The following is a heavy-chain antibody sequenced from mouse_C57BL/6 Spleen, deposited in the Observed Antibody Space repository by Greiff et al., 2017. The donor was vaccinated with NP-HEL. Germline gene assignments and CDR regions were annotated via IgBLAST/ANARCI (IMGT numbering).Heavy chain of an antibody. CDR3: ARDPLSYYAMDY. Sequence: ESGPGLVKPSQSLSLTCSVTGYSITSGYYWNWIRQFPGNKLEWMGYISYDGSNNYNPSLKNRISITRDTSKNQFFLKLNSVTTEDTATYDCARDPLSYYAMDYWGQGTSVTVSS. V-gene: IGHV3-6*01. CDR2: ISYDGSN. J-gene: IGHJ4*01. CDR1: GYSITSGYY.